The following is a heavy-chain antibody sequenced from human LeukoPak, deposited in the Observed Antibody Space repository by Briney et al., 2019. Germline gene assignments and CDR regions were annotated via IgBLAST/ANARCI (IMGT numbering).Heavy chain of an antibody. CDR1: GDSISRSTYY. J-gene: IGHJ4*02. CDR2: VYCGRSP. Sequence: SETLSLTCTVSGDSISRSTYYWAWIRQPPGKGLEWIGSVYCGRSPYYNPSLESRATISVDTSKNHFSLKMSSVTAADTAVYYCARSSGTGTFSYWGQGTLVTVSS. CDR3: ARSSGTGTFSY. D-gene: IGHD6-25*01. V-gene: IGHV4-39*02.